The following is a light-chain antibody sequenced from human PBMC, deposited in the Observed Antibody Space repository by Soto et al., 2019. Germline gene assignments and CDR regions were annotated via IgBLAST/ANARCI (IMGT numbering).Light chain of an antibody. CDR3: NSYTSSRTVV. CDR1: SSDIGAYNY. Sequence: QSALTQPASVSGSPGQSITISCTGTSSDIGAYNYVTWYQQHPGTAPKLLIYDVNYRPSGVSHRFSGSKSGNTASLTISGLQAEDEADYYCNSYTSSRTVVFGGGTKLTVL. J-gene: IGLJ2*01. CDR2: DVN. V-gene: IGLV2-14*03.